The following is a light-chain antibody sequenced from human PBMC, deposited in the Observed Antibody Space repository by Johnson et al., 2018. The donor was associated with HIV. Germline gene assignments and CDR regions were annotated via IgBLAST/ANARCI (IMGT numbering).Light chain of an antibody. Sequence: QSVLTQPPSVSAAPGQKVTISCSGSNSNIGNNYVSWYQQLPGTAPKLLIYGNDKRPSGIPDRFSGSKSGTSATLDITGLQTGDEADYYCGTWDSSLNTEVFGTGTKVTVL. CDR1: NSNIGNNY. V-gene: IGLV1-51*01. J-gene: IGLJ1*01. CDR3: GTWDSSLNTEV. CDR2: GND.